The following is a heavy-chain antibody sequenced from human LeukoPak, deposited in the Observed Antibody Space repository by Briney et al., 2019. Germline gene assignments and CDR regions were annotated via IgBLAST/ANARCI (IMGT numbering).Heavy chain of an antibody. D-gene: IGHD6-19*01. J-gene: IGHJ3*02. CDR3: ARDVLSSDWYDGCAFDI. CDR1: GFTFSSYS. CDR2: ISSSTSYI. Sequence: GGSLRLSCAASGFTFSSYSMNWIRQAPGKGLEWVSSISSSTSYIYYADSVKGRFTISKDNAKNSLYLQMNSLRAEDTAVYYCARDVLSSDWYDGCAFDIWGQGTMVTVSS. V-gene: IGHV3-21*01.